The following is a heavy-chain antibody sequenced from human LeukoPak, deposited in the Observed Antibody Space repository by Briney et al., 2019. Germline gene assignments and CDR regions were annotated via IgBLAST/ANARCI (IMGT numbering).Heavy chain of an antibody. V-gene: IGHV4-59*08. CDR2: IYYSGST. CDR3: ARLRYCSSTSCYGWFDP. J-gene: IGHJ5*02. D-gene: IGHD2-2*01. CDR1: GXSISSYY. Sequence: SETLSLTCTVSGXSISSYYGSWIRQPPGKGLEWIGYIYYSGSTNYNPSLKSRVTISVDTSKNQFSLKLSSVTAADTAVYYCARLRYCSSTSCYGWFDPWGQGTLVTVSS.